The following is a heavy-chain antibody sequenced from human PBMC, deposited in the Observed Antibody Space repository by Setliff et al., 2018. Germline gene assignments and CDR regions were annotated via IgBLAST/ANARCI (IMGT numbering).Heavy chain of an antibody. CDR1: GGSFSTSSDY. D-gene: IGHD3-3*01. J-gene: IGHJ6*03. CDR3: ARQKYWSGYYGEGYYYYMDV. CDR2: INYSGRN. V-gene: IGHV4-39*01. Sequence: SETLSLTCNVSGGSFSTSSDYWGWVRQPPGKGLEWIGSINYSGRNYYNPSLKSRVTIFADTSKNQFSLLLNSVTAADTALYYCARQKYWSGYYGEGYYYYMDVWGKGTTVTVSS.